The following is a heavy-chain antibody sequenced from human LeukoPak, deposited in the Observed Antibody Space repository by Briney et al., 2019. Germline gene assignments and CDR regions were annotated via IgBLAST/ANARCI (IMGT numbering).Heavy chain of an antibody. Sequence: QTGGSLRLSCAASGFTVSSNYMSWVRQAPGKGLEWVSVIYSCGSTYYADSVKGRFTISRDNSKNMVYLQMNSLRAEDTAVYYCARTYYYQYMDVWGKGTRVTVSS. CDR3: ARTYYYQYMDV. CDR2: IYSCGST. V-gene: IGHV3-53*01. CDR1: GFTVSSNY. J-gene: IGHJ6*03.